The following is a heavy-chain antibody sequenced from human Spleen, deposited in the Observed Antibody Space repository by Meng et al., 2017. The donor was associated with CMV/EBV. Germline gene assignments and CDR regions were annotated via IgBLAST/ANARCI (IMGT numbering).Heavy chain of an antibody. V-gene: IGHV3-21*01. CDR2: ISGSSSFI. J-gene: IGHJ6*02. D-gene: IGHD3-10*01. Sequence: GESLKISCAASGFTFSDYYMNWVRQAPGKGLEWVSSISGSSSFIYYADSVMGRFTISRDNAKNSLYLQMNSLRAEDTAVYYCAKERGSDVFYYYYGMDVWGQGTTVTVSS. CDR1: GFTFSDYY. CDR3: AKERGSDVFYYYYGMDV.